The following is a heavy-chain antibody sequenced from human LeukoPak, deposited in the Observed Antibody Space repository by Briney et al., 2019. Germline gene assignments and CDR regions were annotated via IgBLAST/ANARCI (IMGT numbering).Heavy chain of an antibody. D-gene: IGHD2-2*03. J-gene: IGHJ4*02. V-gene: IGHV3-23*01. CDR3: VKDRTPDGYYSVDY. CDR2: IIGNDGRK. Sequence: VWSLTLSFPASGWAFNLYPMNWVRQAPGKGLEGVALIIGNDGRKEYADSVKGRFIIDRDNYKYTLALYMNSLRVEDTAVYYCVKDRTPDGYYSVDYWGQGTLVTVSS. CDR1: GWAFNLYP.